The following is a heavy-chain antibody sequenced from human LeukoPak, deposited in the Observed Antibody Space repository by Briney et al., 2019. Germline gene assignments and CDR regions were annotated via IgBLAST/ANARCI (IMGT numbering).Heavy chain of an antibody. CDR1: GGSISSSSYY. J-gene: IGHJ4*02. V-gene: IGHV4-39*07. CDR3: ARVVVAATDYFDY. D-gene: IGHD2-15*01. Sequence: SETLSLTCTVSGGSISSSSYYWGWIRQPPGKRLEWIGSIYYSGSTYYNPSLKSRVTISVDTSKNQFSLKLSSVTAADTAVYYCARVVVAATDYFDYWGQGTLVTVSS. CDR2: IYYSGST.